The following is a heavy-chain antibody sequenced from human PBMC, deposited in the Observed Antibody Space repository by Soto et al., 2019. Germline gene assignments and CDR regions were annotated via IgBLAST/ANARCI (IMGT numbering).Heavy chain of an antibody. D-gene: IGHD2-15*01. CDR3: ARDLLGYCSGGSCYS. Sequence: KPSETLSLTCTVSGGSISSGDYYWSWIRQPPGKGLEWIGYIYYSGSTYYNPSLKSRVTISVDTSKNQFSLKLSSVTAADTAVFYFARDLLGYCSGGSCYSWGQGTLVTVSS. CDR1: GGSISSGDYY. V-gene: IGHV4-30-4*01. J-gene: IGHJ4*02. CDR2: IYYSGST.